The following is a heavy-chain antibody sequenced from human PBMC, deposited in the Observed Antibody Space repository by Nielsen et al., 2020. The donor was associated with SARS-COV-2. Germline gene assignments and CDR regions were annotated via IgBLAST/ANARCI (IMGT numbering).Heavy chain of an antibody. D-gene: IGHD3-3*01. V-gene: IGHV1-8*01. CDR2: MNPNSGNT. Sequence: ASVKVSCKASGCTFTSYDINWVRQATGQGLEWMGWMNPNSGNTGYAQKFQGRVTMTRNTSISTAYMELSSLRSEDTAVYYCARGSKGPVYDFWSGYFYFDYWGQGTLVTVSS. J-gene: IGHJ4*02. CDR3: ARGSKGPVYDFWSGYFYFDY. CDR1: GCTFTSYD.